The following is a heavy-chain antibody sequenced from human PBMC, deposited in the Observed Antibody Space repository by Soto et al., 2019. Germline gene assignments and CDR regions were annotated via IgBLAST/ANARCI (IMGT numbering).Heavy chain of an antibody. J-gene: IGHJ3*02. CDR1: GGSISSGGYY. Sequence: QVQLQESGPGLVKPSQTLSLTCTVSGGSISSGGYYWSWIRQHPGKGLEWIGYIYYSGRTYYHPSLQSRVTISVDTSKNQFSLKLSSVTAADTAVYYCARDTADCSGGSCYLFFAFDIWGQGTMVTVSS. V-gene: IGHV4-31*03. CDR3: ARDTADCSGGSCYLFFAFDI. D-gene: IGHD2-15*01. CDR2: IYYSGRT.